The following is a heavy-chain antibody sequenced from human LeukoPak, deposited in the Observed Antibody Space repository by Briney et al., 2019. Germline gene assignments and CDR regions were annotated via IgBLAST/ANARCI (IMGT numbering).Heavy chain of an antibody. Sequence: SVKVSCKASGYTFTSYYMHCVRQAPGQGLEWMGIINPSGGSTSYAQKFQGRVTMTRDTSTSTVYMELSSLRSEDTAVYYCARDYASNVPFDYWGQGTLVTVSS. CDR2: INPSGGST. D-gene: IGHD3-16*01. CDR1: GYTFTSYY. J-gene: IGHJ4*02. CDR3: ARDYASNVPFDY. V-gene: IGHV1-46*01.